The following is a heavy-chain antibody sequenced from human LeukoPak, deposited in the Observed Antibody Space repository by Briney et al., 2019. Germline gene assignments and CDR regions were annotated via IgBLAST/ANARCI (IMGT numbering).Heavy chain of an antibody. D-gene: IGHD2-2*01. J-gene: IGHJ4*02. CDR3: AKGASGRCSGTICYALDY. CDR1: GFTFSSYA. V-gene: IGHV3-23*01. Sequence: PGGSLRLSCAASGFTFSSYAMSWVRQAPGKGLEWVSVIRGSDTGTYYADSVKGRFTISRDNSKNTLYLQMNSLRAEDTAIYYCAKGASGRCSGTICYALDYWGQGTLVTVSS. CDR2: IRGSDTGT.